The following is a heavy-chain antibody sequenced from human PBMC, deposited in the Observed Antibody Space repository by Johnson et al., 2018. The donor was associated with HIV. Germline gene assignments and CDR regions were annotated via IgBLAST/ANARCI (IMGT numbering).Heavy chain of an antibody. J-gene: IGHJ3*02. V-gene: IGHV3-30-3*01. CDR2: ISYDGSNK. CDR1: GFTFSSYA. D-gene: IGHD3-10*01. Sequence: QVQLVESGGGVVQPGGSLRLSCAASGFTFSSYAMHWVRQAPGKGLEWVAVISYDGSNKYYADSVKGRFIISRDNSKNTLYLQMNSLRAEDTAVYYCARDASYYGSANDAVDIWGQGTMVTVSS. CDR3: ARDASYYGSANDAVDI.